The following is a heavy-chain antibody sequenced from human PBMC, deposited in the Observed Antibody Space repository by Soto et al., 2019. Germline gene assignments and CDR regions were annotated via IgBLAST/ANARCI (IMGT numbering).Heavy chain of an antibody. CDR2: IKQDGSAK. CDR1: GFTFRNNW. Sequence: GGSLRLSCATSGFTFRNNWMSWVRQTPGKGLEWVATIKQDGSAKYYVDSVKGRFTISRDNAKNSLYLQMNSLRAEDTAMYYCARYCSGGTCYPDYYYYYIDVWGKGTTVTVSS. CDR3: ARYCSGGTCYPDYYYYYIDV. J-gene: IGHJ6*03. D-gene: IGHD2-15*01. V-gene: IGHV3-7*01.